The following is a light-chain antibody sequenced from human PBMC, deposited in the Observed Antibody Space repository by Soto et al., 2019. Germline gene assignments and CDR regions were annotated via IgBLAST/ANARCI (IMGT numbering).Light chain of an antibody. CDR2: GES. CDR3: QQYNNWPPMA. CDR1: QSVSSN. V-gene: IGKV3-15*01. J-gene: IGKJ1*01. Sequence: EIVMTQSPATLSVSPGERATLSCRASQSVSSNLAWYQQNPGQAPRLLIYGESTRATGIPARCSGSGSGTEFTLTISSLQSEDFAVYYCQQYNNWPPMAFGQGTKVEIK.